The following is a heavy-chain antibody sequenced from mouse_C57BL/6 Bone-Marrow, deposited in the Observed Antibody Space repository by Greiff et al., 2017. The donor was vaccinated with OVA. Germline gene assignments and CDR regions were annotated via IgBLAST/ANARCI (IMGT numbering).Heavy chain of an antibody. V-gene: IGHV1-52*01. J-gene: IGHJ1*03. D-gene: IGHD1-1*01. CDR3: ARRPLHYGSSLGYFDV. CDR2: IDPSDSET. Sequence: QVQLQQPGAELVRPGSSVKLSCKASGYTFTSYWMHWVKQRPIQGLEWIGNIDPSDSETHYNQKFKDKATLTVDKSSSTAYMQLSSLTSEDSAVYYCARRPLHYGSSLGYFDVWGTGTTVTVSS. CDR1: GYTFTSYW.